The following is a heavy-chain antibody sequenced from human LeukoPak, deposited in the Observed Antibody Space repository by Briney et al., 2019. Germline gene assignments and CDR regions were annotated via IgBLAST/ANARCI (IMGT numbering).Heavy chain of an antibody. D-gene: IGHD3-9*01. CDR1: GFTFSSYS. V-gene: IGHV3-21*01. Sequence: GGSLRLSCAASGFTFSSYSMNWVRQAPGKGLEWVSSISSSSSYIYYADSVKGRFTISRDNAKNSLYLQMNSLRAEDTAVYYCAREDDILTGSPGNYGMDVWGQGTTVTVSS. J-gene: IGHJ6*02. CDR2: ISSSSSYI. CDR3: AREDDILTGSPGNYGMDV.